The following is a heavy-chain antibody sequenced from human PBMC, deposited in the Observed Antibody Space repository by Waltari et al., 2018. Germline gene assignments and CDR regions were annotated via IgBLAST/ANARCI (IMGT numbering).Heavy chain of an antibody. J-gene: IGHJ6*02. CDR2: VSHSGSS. V-gene: IGHV4-4*07. CDR3: ARDQHLAASRGFGMDV. CDR1: DVLVTTYS. D-gene: IGHD3-16*01. Sequence: QVQLQESGPGLLKASETLSLTCAGSDVLVTTYSWSWIRQAAGKQLQWIGRVSHSGSSNYNPSLASRVQMYVDRSKNHFSLKLNSVTAADTAIYYCARDQHLAASRGFGMDVWGRGTTVTVSS.